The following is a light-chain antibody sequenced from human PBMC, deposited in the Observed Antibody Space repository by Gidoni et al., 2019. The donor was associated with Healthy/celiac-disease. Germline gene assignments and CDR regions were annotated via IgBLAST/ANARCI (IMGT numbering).Light chain of an antibody. CDR2: EVS. J-gene: IGLJ3*02. CDR3: SSYTSSSTRV. CDR1: SSDVVGYHY. V-gene: IGLV2-14*01. Sequence: QSALTQPASVSGSPVPSITISCTGTSSDVVGYHYVSWYQQHPGKAPKLMIYEVSNRPSGVSNRFSGSKSGNTASLTISGLQAEDEADYYCSSYTSSSTRVFGGGTKLTVL.